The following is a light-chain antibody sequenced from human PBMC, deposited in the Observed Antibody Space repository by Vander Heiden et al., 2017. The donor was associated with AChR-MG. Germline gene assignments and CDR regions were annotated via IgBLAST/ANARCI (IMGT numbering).Light chain of an antibody. V-gene: IGKV3-11*01. CDR3: QQRSNWPLIT. J-gene: IGKJ5*01. CDR1: QSVSSY. Sequence: EIVLTQSPATLSLSPGERATLSCRASQSVSSYLAWYQQKPGQAPRLLIYDASNRATVIPARFSGSGSGTDFTLTISSLEPEDFAVYYCQQRSNWPLITFGQGTRLEIK. CDR2: DAS.